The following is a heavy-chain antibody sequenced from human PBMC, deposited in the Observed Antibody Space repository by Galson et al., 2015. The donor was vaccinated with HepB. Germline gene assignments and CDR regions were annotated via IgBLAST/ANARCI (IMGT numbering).Heavy chain of an antibody. Sequence: TLSLTCTVSGGSISSSSYYWGWIRQPPGKGLEWIGSIYYSGSTYYNPSLKSRVTISVDTSKNQFSLKLSSVTAADTAVYYCARHGIAAAGIFRFINRGYYYYYGMDVWGQGTTVTVSS. CDR1: GGSISSSSYY. D-gene: IGHD6-13*01. CDR3: ARHGIAAAGIFRFINRGYYYYYGMDV. V-gene: IGHV4-39*01. CDR2: IYYSGST. J-gene: IGHJ6*02.